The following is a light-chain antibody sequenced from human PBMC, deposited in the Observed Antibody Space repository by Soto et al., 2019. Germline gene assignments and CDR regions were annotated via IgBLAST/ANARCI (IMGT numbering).Light chain of an antibody. V-gene: IGKV1-39*01. J-gene: IGKJ4*01. CDR1: QSISTF. Sequence: DIQMTQSPSSLSASVGDRVTITCRASQSISTFLNWYQQKPGKAPKLLIYGASNLESGVPSTFSGSGSGTDFTLTISRQQREDFATYSCQQCISTPLLTFGGGIKVEIK. CDR3: QQCISTPLLT. CDR2: GAS.